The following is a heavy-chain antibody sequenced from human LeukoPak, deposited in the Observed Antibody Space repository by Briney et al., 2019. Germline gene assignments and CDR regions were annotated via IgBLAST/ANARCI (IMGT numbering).Heavy chain of an antibody. CDR2: IYYSGST. J-gene: IGHJ4*02. V-gene: IGHV4-39*01. CDR1: GDSISSSSYY. CDR3: ARHQGLRRFDY. Sequence: SETLSLTCTVSGDSISSSSYYWGWIRQPPGKGLEWIGSIYYSGSTYYNPSLKSRVTISVDTSKNQFSLKLSSVTAADTAVYYCARHQGLRRFDYWGQGTLVTVSS. D-gene: IGHD6-6*01.